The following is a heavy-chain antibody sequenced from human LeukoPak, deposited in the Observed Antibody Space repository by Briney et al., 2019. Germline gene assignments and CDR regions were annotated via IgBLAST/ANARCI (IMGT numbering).Heavy chain of an antibody. CDR1: GYTFTGYC. Sequence: ASVKVSCKASGYTFTGYCIHWVRQAPGQGLEWMGWINPNSGGTNYAQKFQGRVTMTRDTSISTAYMELSRLRSDDTAVYYCAMAGTLYYYYMDVWGKGTTVTVSS. CDR2: INPNSGGT. CDR3: AMAGTLYYYYMDV. V-gene: IGHV1-2*02. J-gene: IGHJ6*03. D-gene: IGHD6-19*01.